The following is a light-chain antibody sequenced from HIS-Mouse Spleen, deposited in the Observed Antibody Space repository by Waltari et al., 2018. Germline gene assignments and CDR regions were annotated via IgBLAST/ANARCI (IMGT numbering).Light chain of an antibody. CDR1: SSDVGSYNL. V-gene: IGLV2-23*02. J-gene: IGLJ2*01. Sequence: QSALTQPASVSGSPGQSITISCTGTSSDVGSYNLVSWYQQHPGKAPKLMFYEVSKRPYGVSNRFSGSKSGNTASLTISGLQAEDEADYYCCSYAGSSTFVVFGGGTKLTVL. CDR3: CSYAGSSTFVV. CDR2: EVS.